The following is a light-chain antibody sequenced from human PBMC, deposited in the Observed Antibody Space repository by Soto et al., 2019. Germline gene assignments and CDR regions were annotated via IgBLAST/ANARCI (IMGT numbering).Light chain of an antibody. CDR2: AAS. CDR1: QGIRNE. J-gene: IGKJ1*01. V-gene: IGKV1-6*01. CDR3: QQYGRSPFT. Sequence: AIQMTQGPASLYASVGDRVTLACRASQGIRNELGWYQQKPGKAPQLLTYAASSLQSGVPSRFSGSVSWTDFTLTISRLEPEDFAVYSCQQYGRSPFTFGQGTRV.